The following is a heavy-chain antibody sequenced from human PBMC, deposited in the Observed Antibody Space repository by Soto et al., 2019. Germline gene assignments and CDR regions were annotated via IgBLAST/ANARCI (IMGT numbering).Heavy chain of an antibody. CDR1: GYTFTSYG. CDR3: ARVLSVIGLGWFDP. D-gene: IGHD2-21*01. Sequence: QVQLVQSGAEVKKPGASVKVSCKASGYTFTSYGISWVRQAPGQGREWMGWISAYNGNTNYAQKLKGRVTMTTDTSTSTAYMELRSLRYDDTAVYYCARVLSVIGLGWFDPWGQGTLVTVSS. J-gene: IGHJ5*02. CDR2: ISAYNGNT. V-gene: IGHV1-18*01.